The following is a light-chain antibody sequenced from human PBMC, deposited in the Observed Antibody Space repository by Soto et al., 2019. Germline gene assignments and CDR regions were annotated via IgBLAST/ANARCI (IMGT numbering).Light chain of an antibody. J-gene: IGKJ4*01. CDR3: QQYNNWPPELT. CDR2: GAS. CDR1: QSVSSS. Sequence: EIVVTQSPATLSVSPGERASLSCRASQSVSSSLAWYQQKPGQAPRLLIYGASTRATGIPARFSGSGSGTEFTLTISSLQSEDFAVYYCQQYNNWPPELTFGGGTKVEIK. V-gene: IGKV3-15*01.